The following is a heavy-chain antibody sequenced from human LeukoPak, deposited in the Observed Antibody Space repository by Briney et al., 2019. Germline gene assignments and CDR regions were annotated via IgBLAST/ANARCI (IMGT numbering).Heavy chain of an antibody. J-gene: IGHJ4*02. D-gene: IGHD2-2*01. V-gene: IGHV1-2*06. Sequence: ASVTVSCKAAGYNFPAYFMHWVRQAPGQGLEWMGRINPNGGDTNYAQKFQGRVTIASDTSISTAYMELNSLMSDDTAVYYCVRVGFTTSWSNFDYWGQGTLVTVSS. CDR1: GYNFPAYF. CDR2: INPNGGDT. CDR3: VRVGFTTSWSNFDY.